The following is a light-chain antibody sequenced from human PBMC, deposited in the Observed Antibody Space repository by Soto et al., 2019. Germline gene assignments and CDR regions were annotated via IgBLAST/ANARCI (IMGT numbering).Light chain of an antibody. CDR3: AAWDSLSAWV. Sequence: QSVLTQPPSESGTPGQTVTISCSGSSSNIGRNYVYWYQQLPGTAPKLLIYRNTQRPSGVPDRFSGSKSGASASLAISGLRSEDEADYYCAAWDSLSAWVFGGGTKLTVL. V-gene: IGLV1-47*01. J-gene: IGLJ3*02. CDR2: RNT. CDR1: SSNIGRNY.